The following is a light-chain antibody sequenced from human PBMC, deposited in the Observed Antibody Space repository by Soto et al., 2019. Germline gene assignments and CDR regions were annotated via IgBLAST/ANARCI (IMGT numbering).Light chain of an antibody. CDR3: QKYNSAPLT. CDR1: QGIGVY. V-gene: IGKV1-27*01. Sequence: DIQMTQSPSSLSASLGDRVTTTCRASQGIGVYLAWFQQKPGNVPRLLIYAASTLQSGVPSRFSGSGSGTDFTLTISSLQPEDVATYYCQKYNSAPLTFGGGTKVDIK. J-gene: IGKJ4*01. CDR2: AAS.